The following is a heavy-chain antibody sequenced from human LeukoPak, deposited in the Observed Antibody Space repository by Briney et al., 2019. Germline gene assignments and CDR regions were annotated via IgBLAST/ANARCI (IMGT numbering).Heavy chain of an antibody. CDR1: GFTFSSYW. J-gene: IGHJ4*02. CDR2: IKQDGSEK. Sequence: PGGSLRLSCAASGFTFSSYWMSWVRQAPGKGLEWVANIKQDGSEKYYVDSVKGRFTISRDNAKNSLYLQMNGLRAEDTAVYYCARDGGGFYFDYWGQGTLVTVSS. D-gene: IGHD3-16*01. V-gene: IGHV3-7*01. CDR3: ARDGGGFYFDY.